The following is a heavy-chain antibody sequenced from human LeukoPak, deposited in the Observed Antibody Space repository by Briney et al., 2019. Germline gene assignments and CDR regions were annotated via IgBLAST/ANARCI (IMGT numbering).Heavy chain of an antibody. J-gene: IGHJ4*02. CDR3: ARDRGSGGSSGYYSDY. CDR2: ISSNNRYI. Sequence: GGSLRLSCAASGFTFSTYSMNWVRQAPGKGLEWVSSISSNNRYIYYADSVKGRFTISRDDAKNSLFLQMNSLRAEDTAVYYCARDRGSGGSSGYYSDYWGQGTLVTVSS. V-gene: IGHV3-21*04. CDR1: GFTFSTYS. D-gene: IGHD3-22*01.